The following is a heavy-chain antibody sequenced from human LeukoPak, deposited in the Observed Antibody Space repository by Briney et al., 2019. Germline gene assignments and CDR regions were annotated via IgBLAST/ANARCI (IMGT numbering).Heavy chain of an antibody. D-gene: IGHD2-15*01. CDR1: GGSFSGYY. CDR2: INHSGST. Sequence: SETLSLTCAVYGGSFSGYYWSWIRQPPGKGLEWMGEINHSGSTNYNPSLKSRVTISVDTSKDKFSLKLSSVTAADTAVYYCARGYCSGGSCVTLDYWGQGTLVTVSS. V-gene: IGHV4-34*01. CDR3: ARGYCSGGSCVTLDY. J-gene: IGHJ4*02.